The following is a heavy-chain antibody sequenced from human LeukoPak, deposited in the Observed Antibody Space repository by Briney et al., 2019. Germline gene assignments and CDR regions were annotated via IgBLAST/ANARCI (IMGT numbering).Heavy chain of an antibody. J-gene: IGHJ4*02. CDR1: GFTFSTYA. CDR2: ITGNGDTT. D-gene: IGHD2/OR15-2a*01. CDR3: VSFYETY. V-gene: IGHV3-23*01. Sequence: GGSLRLSCEASGFTFSTYAMSWVRQAPGKGLEWVSSITGNGDTTYYADSVKGRFTISKDNAKNTVYLQMNSLRAEDTAVYYCVSFYETYWGRGTLVTVSS.